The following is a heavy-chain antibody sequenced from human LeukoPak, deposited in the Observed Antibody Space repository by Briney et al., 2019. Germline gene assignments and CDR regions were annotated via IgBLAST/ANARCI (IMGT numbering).Heavy chain of an antibody. CDR3: ASYGPGSNWLLT. Sequence: GASVKVSCTFTGSYIQWMRQATGLVLEWMGWIHPVTGDTNYAQRFQGRVTMTRDTSSRTTYMELSKLTSGDTALYYCASYGPGSNWLLTWGQGTQVTVSS. V-gene: IGHV1-2*02. J-gene: IGHJ4*02. D-gene: IGHD1-1*01. CDR1: FTGSY. CDR2: IHPVTGDT.